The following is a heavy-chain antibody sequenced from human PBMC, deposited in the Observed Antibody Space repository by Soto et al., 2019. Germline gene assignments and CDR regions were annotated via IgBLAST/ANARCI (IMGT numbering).Heavy chain of an antibody. J-gene: IGHJ4*02. CDR1: GGSISSSNW. V-gene: IGHV4-4*02. D-gene: IGHD1-26*01. Sequence: QVQLQESGPGLVKPSGTLSLTCAVSGGSISSSNWWSWVRQPPGKGLEWIGEIYHSGSTNYNPSRKSRVTISVDKAKYQFSLKLSSVTAADTAVYYCARSGRAVGATLDYWGQGTLVTVSS. CDR2: IYHSGST. CDR3: ARSGRAVGATLDY.